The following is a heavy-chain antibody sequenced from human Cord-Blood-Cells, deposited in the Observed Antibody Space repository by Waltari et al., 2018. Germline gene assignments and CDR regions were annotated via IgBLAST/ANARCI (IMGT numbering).Heavy chain of an antibody. Sequence: EVQLLESGGGLVQPGGSLRPSCAASGFTFSSYAMSWVSQAPGKGLEWVSAISGSGGSTYYADSVKGRFTISRDNSKNTLYLQMNSLRAEDTAVYYCEHIVVVPAAINYWGQGTLVTVSS. CDR3: EHIVVVPAAINY. J-gene: IGHJ4*02. D-gene: IGHD2-2*02. V-gene: IGHV3-23*01. CDR2: ISGSGGST. CDR1: GFTFSSYA.